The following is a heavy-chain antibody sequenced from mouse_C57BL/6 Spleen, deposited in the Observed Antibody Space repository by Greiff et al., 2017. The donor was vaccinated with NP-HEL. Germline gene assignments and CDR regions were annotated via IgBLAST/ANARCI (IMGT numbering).Heavy chain of an antibody. CDR2: IYPGDGDT. CDR1: GYAFRSSW. D-gene: IGHD2-14*01. Sequence: VQLQQSGPELVKPGASVKISCKASGYAFRSSWMNWVKQRPGKGLEWIGRIYPGDGDTNYNGKFKGKATLTADKSSRSAYMEHSSLTSEDTAVYFCARGTTRGWYFDVGGTGTTVTVSS. J-gene: IGHJ1*03. CDR3: ARGTTRGWYFDV. V-gene: IGHV1-82*01.